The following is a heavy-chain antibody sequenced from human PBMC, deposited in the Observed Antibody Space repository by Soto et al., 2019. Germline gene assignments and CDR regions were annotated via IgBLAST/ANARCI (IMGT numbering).Heavy chain of an antibody. V-gene: IGHV1-69*13. J-gene: IGHJ4*02. CDR3: ARDLAVAGTPHFDY. CDR1: GGTFSSYA. Sequence: ASVKVSCKASGGTFSSYAISWVRQAPGQGLAWMGGIIPIFGTANYAQKFQGRVTITADESTSTAYMELSSLRSEDTAVYYCARDLAVAGTPHFDYWGQGTLVTVSS. D-gene: IGHD6-19*01. CDR2: IIPIFGTA.